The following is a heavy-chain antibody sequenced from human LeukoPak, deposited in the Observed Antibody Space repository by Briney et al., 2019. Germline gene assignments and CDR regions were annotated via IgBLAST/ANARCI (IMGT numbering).Heavy chain of an antibody. CDR2: ISWNSGSI. J-gene: IGHJ4*02. CDR3: AKDWSIAARAGTSPFDY. V-gene: IGHV3-9*01. Sequence: GGSLRLSCAASGFTFSDYYMSWIRQAPGKGLEWVSGISWNSGSIGYADSVKGRFTISRDNAKNSLYLQMNSLRAEDTALYYCAKDWSIAARAGTSPFDYWGQGTLVTVSS. D-gene: IGHD6-6*01. CDR1: GFTFSDYY.